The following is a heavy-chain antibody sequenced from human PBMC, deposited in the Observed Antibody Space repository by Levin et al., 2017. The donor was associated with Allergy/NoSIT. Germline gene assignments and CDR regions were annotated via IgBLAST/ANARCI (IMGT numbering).Heavy chain of an antibody. CDR3: ARVDVEKFFYDSSGKPYGMDV. D-gene: IGHD3-22*01. V-gene: IGHV4-39*07. Sequence: MPSETLSLTCTVSGGSISSSSYYWGWIRQPPGKGLEWIASVYYSGSSYYNPSLKSRLTISVDTSKNQFSLKLRSVTAADTAVYYCARVDVEKFFYDSSGKPYGMDVWGQGTTVTVSS. J-gene: IGHJ6*02. CDR1: GGSISSSSYY. CDR2: VYYSGSS.